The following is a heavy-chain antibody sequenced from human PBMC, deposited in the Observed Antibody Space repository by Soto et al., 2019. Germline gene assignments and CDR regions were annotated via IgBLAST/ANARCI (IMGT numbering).Heavy chain of an antibody. CDR2: MNPNSGNT. CDR1: GYTFTSYD. CDR3: ARDKVVGATGN. V-gene: IGHV1-8*01. J-gene: IGHJ4*02. Sequence: QVQLVQSGAEVKKPGASVKVSCKASGYTFTSYDISWVRQATGQGLEWMGWMNPNSGNTVYAQKFQGRVTMTRNTSISTAYMELSSLRSEDTAVDYCARDKVVGATGNWGQGTLVTVSS. D-gene: IGHD1-1*01.